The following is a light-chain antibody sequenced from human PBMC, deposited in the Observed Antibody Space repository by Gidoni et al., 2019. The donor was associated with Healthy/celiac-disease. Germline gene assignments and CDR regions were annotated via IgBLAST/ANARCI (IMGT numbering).Light chain of an antibody. J-gene: IGKJ3*01. CDR1: QDISNY. CDR3: QQYDNLPLFT. Sequence: SASVGDRVTITCQASQDISNYLNWYQQKPGKAPKLLIYDASNLETGVPSRFSGSGSGTDFTFTISSLQPEDIATYYCQQYDNLPLFTFGPGTKVDIK. V-gene: IGKV1-33*01. CDR2: DAS.